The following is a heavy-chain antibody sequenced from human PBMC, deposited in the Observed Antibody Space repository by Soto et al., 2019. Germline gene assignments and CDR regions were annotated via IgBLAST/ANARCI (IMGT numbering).Heavy chain of an antibody. Sequence: GASVKVSCKASGYTFTSYDMQWVRQAPGQRLEWMGWINAANGNTRYSQKFQGRVTITRDTSASIAYMDLSSLRSEDTAVYYCARDILSGYSRYDYWGQGTLVTVSS. V-gene: IGHV1-3*01. CDR3: ARDILSGYSRYDY. D-gene: IGHD3-9*01. J-gene: IGHJ4*02. CDR1: GYTFTSYD. CDR2: INAANGNT.